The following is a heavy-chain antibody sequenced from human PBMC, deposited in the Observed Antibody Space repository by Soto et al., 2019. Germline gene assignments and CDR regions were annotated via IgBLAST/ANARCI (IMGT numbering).Heavy chain of an antibody. J-gene: IGHJ4*02. CDR2: IHYSVST. Sequence: SETLSLTCTVSGGSISGSYWSWIRQTPGKVLEWVGYIHYSVSTNYNPSLKSRVTMSVDSAKNQFSLQLSSVTAADTAVYFCTKYRRTDAEGSSFAYWGPGAMVTFSS. CDR3: TKYRRTDAEGSSFAY. CDR1: GGSISGSY. D-gene: IGHD2-2*01. V-gene: IGHV4-59*01.